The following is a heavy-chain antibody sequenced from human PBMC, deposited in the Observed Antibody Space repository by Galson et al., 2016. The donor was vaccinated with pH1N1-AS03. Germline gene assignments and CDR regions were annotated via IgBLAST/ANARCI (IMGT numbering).Heavy chain of an antibody. V-gene: IGHV3-23*01. J-gene: IGHJ4*02. CDR2: YGGSDENT. Sequence: SLRLSCAASRFIFSSYQMSWVRQAPGKGLEWVSTYGGSDENTYYADSVKGRFTISRDSSKNTLYLQMNTPRAEDTALYYCTTVAGTYYNGAYWGQGSWSPSPQ. D-gene: IGHD3-10*01. CDR3: TTVAGTYYNGAY. CDR1: RFIFSSYQ.